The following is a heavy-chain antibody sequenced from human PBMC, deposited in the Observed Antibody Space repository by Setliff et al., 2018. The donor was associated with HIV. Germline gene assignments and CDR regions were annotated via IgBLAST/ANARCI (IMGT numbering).Heavy chain of an antibody. CDR3: WFGEPVGPFDI. V-gene: IGHV1-24*01. CDR2: FDPEKGET. J-gene: IGHJ3*02. D-gene: IGHD3-10*01. CDR1: GYTLTKLS. Sequence: GGSVKVSCKVSGYTLTKLSIHWVRQAPGKGLEWMGGFDPEKGETVYAQKLQGRVTMADDTSTDTAYMELSSLRSEDTAVYFCWFGEPVGPFDIWGQGTRVTVSS.